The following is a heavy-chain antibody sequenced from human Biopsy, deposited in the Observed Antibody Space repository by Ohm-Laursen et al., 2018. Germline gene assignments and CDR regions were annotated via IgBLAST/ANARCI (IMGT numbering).Heavy chain of an antibody. D-gene: IGHD3-9*01. Sequence: SVKVSCKTPGGTFSNYGVNWVRQAPGQGLEWLGGNIPILGTGNYAQKFQDRVTVAADTSTSTATMELRSLRSDDTAMYYCATKLTGYSHHWGQGTLVIVSS. V-gene: IGHV1-69*06. J-gene: IGHJ1*01. CDR2: NIPILGTG. CDR3: ATKLTGYSHH. CDR1: GGTFSNYG.